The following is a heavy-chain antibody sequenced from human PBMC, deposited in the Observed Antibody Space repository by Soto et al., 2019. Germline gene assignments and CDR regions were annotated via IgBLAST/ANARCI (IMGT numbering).Heavy chain of an antibody. J-gene: IGHJ6*02. CDR3: AASIFYDVMDV. Sequence: PGESLKISCKGSGYTFTNYWIGWVRQMPGKGLEWMGIIYPGDSDTKYTPSFQGQVTISADKSITTTYLQWSSLKASDTAIYYCAASIFYDVMDVWGQGTMVTVSS. V-gene: IGHV5-51*01. CDR1: GYTFTNYW. CDR2: IYPGDSDT.